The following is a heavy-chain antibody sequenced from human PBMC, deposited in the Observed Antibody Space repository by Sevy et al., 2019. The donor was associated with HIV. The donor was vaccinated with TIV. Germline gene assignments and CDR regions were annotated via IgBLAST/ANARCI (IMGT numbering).Heavy chain of an antibody. CDR1: GFIFNSYP. V-gene: IGHV3-23*01. CDR2: ISASGGSI. J-gene: IGHJ4*02. CDR3: AREDSGYEY. D-gene: IGHD5-12*01. Sequence: GGSLRLSCAASGFIFNSYPISWVRQAPGKGLEWVSSISASGGSIYYADSVKGRFTLSRDNSKKTVDLQMNSLRAGDTAVYYCAREDSGYEYWGQGTLVTVSS.